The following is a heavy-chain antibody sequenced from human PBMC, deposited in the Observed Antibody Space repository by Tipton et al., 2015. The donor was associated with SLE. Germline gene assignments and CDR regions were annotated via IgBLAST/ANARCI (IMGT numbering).Heavy chain of an antibody. Sequence: TLSLTCTVSGGSISSYYWSWIRQPPGKGLEWIGYIYYSGGTNYNPSLKSRVTISVDTSKNQFSLKLSSVTAADTAVYYCAREGRYPYYYYYMDVWGKGTTVTVSS. CDR3: AREGRYPYYYYYMDV. CDR2: IYYSGGT. CDR1: GGSISSYY. V-gene: IGHV4-59*01. D-gene: IGHD2-2*01. J-gene: IGHJ6*03.